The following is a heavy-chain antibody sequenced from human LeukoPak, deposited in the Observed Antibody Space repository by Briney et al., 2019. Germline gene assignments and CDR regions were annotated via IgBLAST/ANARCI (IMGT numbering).Heavy chain of an antibody. J-gene: IGHJ4*02. V-gene: IGHV3-23*01. CDR1: GFTFRTYA. Sequence: GGSLRLSCAGAGFTFRTYAMNWVRQAPGKGLEWVSVISGSGDTTNYAGSVKGRFTISRDNAKNSLYLQMNSLRAEDTAVYYCARDYSSSWYEGAFDYWGQGTLVTVSS. CDR3: ARDYSSSWYEGAFDY. D-gene: IGHD6-13*01. CDR2: ISGSGDTT.